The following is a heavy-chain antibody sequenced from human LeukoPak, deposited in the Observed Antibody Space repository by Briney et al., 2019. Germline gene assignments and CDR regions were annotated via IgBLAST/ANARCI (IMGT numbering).Heavy chain of an antibody. CDR2: IYTSGST. CDR3: ARLITMVRGVIITRAWFDP. D-gene: IGHD3-10*01. V-gene: IGHV4-61*02. J-gene: IGHJ5*02. Sequence: SETLSLTCTVSGGSISSGSYYWSWIRQPAGKGLEWIGRIYTSGSTNYNPSLKSRVTISVDTSKNQFSLKLSSVTAADTAVYYCARLITMVRGVIITRAWFDPWGQGTLVTVSS. CDR1: GGSISSGSYY.